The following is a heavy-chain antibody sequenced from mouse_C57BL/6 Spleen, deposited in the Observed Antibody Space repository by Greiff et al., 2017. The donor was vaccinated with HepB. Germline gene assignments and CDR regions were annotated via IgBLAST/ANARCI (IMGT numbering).Heavy chain of an antibody. D-gene: IGHD2-1*01. CDR3: ARSRGNYYFDY. Sequence: VQLQESGAELARPGASVKLSCKASGYTFTSYGISWVKQRTGQGLEWIGEIYPRSGNTYYNEKFKGKATLTADKSSSTAYMELRSLTSEDSAVYFCARSRGNYYFDYWGQGTTLTVSS. CDR1: GYTFTSYG. CDR2: IYPRSGNT. V-gene: IGHV1-81*01. J-gene: IGHJ2*01.